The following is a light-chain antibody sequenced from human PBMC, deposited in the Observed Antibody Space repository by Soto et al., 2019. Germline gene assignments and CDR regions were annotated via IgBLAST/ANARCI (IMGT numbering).Light chain of an antibody. CDR2: EGT. CDR3: CSYAGTATV. Sequence: QSALTQPASVSGSPGQSITISCTGTNSDVESYNLVPWFRQHPGEAPKLIVYEGTKRPSGVSNRFSGSKSGNPASLTISGLQAEDEANYYCCSYAGTATVFGTGTKLTVL. J-gene: IGLJ1*01. CDR1: NSDVESYNL. V-gene: IGLV2-23*03.